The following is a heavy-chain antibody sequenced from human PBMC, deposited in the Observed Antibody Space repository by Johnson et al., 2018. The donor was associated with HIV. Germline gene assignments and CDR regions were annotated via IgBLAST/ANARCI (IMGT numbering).Heavy chain of an antibody. D-gene: IGHD1-26*01. Sequence: VPLVESGGGLVQPGDSLRLSCVASGFTFSSYWMNWVRQTPGKGLEWVANIKQDGSENYYVDSVKGRFTISRDNSKNTLYLQMNSLRAEDTAVYYCARGKYSGSFTSPDAFDIWGQGTMVTVSS. CDR1: GFTFSSYW. CDR2: IKQDGSEN. J-gene: IGHJ3*02. V-gene: IGHV3-7*02. CDR3: ARGKYSGSFTSPDAFDI.